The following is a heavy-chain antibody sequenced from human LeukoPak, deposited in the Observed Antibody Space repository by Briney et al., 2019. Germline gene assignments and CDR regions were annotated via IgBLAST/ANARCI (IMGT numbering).Heavy chain of an antibody. CDR3: ARTGGYGGYFDY. CDR2: INPNSGGT. V-gene: IGHV1-2*02. J-gene: IGHJ4*02. CDR1: GYTFTRYY. Sequence: ASVNVSCKASGYTFTRYYMHWVRQAPAQGLAWMGWINPNSGGTNYAQKFQGRVTMTRDTSISTAYMELSRLRSDDTAVYYCARTGGYGGYFDYWGQGTLVTVSS. D-gene: IGHD4-17*01.